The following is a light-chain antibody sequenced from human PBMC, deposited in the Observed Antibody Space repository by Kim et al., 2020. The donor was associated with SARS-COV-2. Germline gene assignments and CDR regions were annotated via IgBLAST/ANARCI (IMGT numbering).Light chain of an antibody. J-gene: IGLJ3*02. CDR1: KLGDKY. CDR2: QDS. CDR3: QAWDSSTWV. Sequence: VSPGQTASITCSGDKLGDKYACWYQQKPGQSPVLVIYQDSKRPSGIPERFSGSNSWNTATLTISGTQAMDEADYYCQAWDSSTWVFGGGTQLAVL. V-gene: IGLV3-1*01.